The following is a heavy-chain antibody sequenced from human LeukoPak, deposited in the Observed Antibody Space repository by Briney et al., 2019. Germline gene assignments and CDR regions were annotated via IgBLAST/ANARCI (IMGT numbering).Heavy chain of an antibody. J-gene: IGHJ4*02. Sequence: GGSLRLSCAASGFTFSSYWMTWVRQTPGKGLEWVANIKQDGSEEYYVDSVKGRFIISRDNAKNSLNLQMNSLRAEDTALYYCARDSPERGYSYGPLDNYFDYWGQGTLVTVSS. D-gene: IGHD5-18*01. CDR2: IKQDGSEE. V-gene: IGHV3-7*01. CDR3: ARDSPERGYSYGPLDNYFDY. CDR1: GFTFSSYW.